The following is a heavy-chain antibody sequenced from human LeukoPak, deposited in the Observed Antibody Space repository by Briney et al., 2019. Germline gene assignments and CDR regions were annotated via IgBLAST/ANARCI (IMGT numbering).Heavy chain of an antibody. CDR1: GFTFSSYS. CDR3: ARGASGSYPVDY. CDR2: DGSTK. D-gene: IGHD1-26*01. V-gene: IGHV3-30-3*01. J-gene: IGHJ4*02. Sequence: GGSLRLSCAVSGFTFSSYSMHWVRQAPGKGLEWVAYDGSTKNYADSVKGRFTISRDNSNNTLYLQMNSLTTEDTAVYYCARGASGSYPVDYWGQGTLVTVSS.